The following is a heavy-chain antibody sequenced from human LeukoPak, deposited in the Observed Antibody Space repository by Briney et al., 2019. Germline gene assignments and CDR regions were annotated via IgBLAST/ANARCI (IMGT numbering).Heavy chain of an antibody. CDR2: ISWNSGSI. Sequence: GGSLRLSCAASGFTFDDYAMHWVRQAPGKGLEWVSGISWNSGSIGYADSVKGRFTISRDNAKNSLYLQMNSLRPEDTAVYYCVRATWDYWGQGTLVTVSS. V-gene: IGHV3-9*01. J-gene: IGHJ4*02. CDR3: VRATWDY. CDR1: GFTFDDYA.